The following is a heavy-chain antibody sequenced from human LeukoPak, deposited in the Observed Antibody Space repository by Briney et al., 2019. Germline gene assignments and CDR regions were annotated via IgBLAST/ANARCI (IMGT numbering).Heavy chain of an antibody. Sequence: GGSLRLSCAASGFTFSSYSMNWVRQAPGKGLEWVSSISSSSSYIYYADSVKGRFTISRDNAKNSLYLQMNSLRAEDTAVYYCARDPRGYDAFDIWGQGTMVTVSS. V-gene: IGHV3-21*01. CDR2: ISSSSSYI. CDR1: GFTFSSYS. CDR3: ARDPRGYDAFDI. J-gene: IGHJ3*02. D-gene: IGHD3-22*01.